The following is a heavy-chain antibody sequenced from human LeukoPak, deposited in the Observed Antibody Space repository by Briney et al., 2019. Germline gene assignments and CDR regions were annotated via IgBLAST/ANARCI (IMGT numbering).Heavy chain of an antibody. D-gene: IGHD3-22*01. CDR2: ISGNGGST. J-gene: IGHJ4*02. CDR1: GFTFSSYA. CDR3: AKNGGGYYYYFDY. Sequence: GGSLRLSCAASGFTFSSYAMSWVRQAPGKGLEWVSAISGNGGSTYYADSVKGRFTISRDNSKNTLYLQMNSLRAEDTAVYYCAKNGGGYYYYFDYWGQGTLVTVSS. V-gene: IGHV3-23*01.